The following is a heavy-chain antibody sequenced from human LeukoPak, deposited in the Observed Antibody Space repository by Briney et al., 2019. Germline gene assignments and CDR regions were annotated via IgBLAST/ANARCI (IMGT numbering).Heavy chain of an antibody. Sequence: PGGSLRLSCAASGFTFSSYWMSWVRQAPGKGLEWVANIKQDGSEKYYVDSVKGRFTISRDNAKNSLYLQMNSLRAEDTAVYYCARGGRWLRGSYYMDVWGKGTTVTVSS. V-gene: IGHV3-7*01. CDR2: IKQDGSEK. D-gene: IGHD5-24*01. CDR3: ARGGRWLRGSYYMDV. J-gene: IGHJ6*03. CDR1: GFTFSSYW.